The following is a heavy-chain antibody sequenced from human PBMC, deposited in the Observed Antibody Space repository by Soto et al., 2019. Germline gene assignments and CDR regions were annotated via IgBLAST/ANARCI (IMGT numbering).Heavy chain of an antibody. J-gene: IGHJ3*02. CDR1: GFTFSSYT. CDR2: IGASGGDT. D-gene: IGHD3-10*01. CDR3: AKRGPSRAFDI. V-gene: IGHV3-23*01. Sequence: GGSLRLSCAASGFTFSSYTKAWVRQAPGKGLEWVSSIGASGGDTYYADSVKGRFTISRDNSRNTLYLQMNSLRAEDTAIYYCAKRGPSRAFDIWGQGTMVTVSS.